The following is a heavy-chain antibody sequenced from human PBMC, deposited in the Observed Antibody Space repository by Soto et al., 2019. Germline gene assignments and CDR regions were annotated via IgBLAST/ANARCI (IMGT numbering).Heavy chain of an antibody. CDR1: GGTFSSYA. D-gene: IGHD6-25*01. Sequence: SVKVSCKASGGTFSSYAISWVRQAPGQGLEWMGGIIPIFGTANYAQKFQGRVTITADESTSTAYMELRSLRSDDTAVYYCASSPRGRYLDLWGRGTLVTVSS. V-gene: IGHV1-69*13. J-gene: IGHJ2*01. CDR2: IIPIFGTA. CDR3: ASSPRGRYLDL.